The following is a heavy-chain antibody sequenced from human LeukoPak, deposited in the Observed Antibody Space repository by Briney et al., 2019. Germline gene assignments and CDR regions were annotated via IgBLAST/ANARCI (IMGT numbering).Heavy chain of an antibody. D-gene: IGHD3-3*01. CDR2: ISGSGGST. J-gene: IGHJ4*02. V-gene: IGHV3-23*01. CDR3: ATKEYAEKRITIFGVVIDYFDY. CDR1: GFTFSSYA. Sequence: GGSLRLSCAASGFTFSSYAMSWVRQAPGKGLEWVSAISGSGGSTYYADSVKGRFTISRDNSKNTLYLQMNSLRAEDTAVYYCATKEYAEKRITIFGVVIDYFDYWGQGTLVTVSP.